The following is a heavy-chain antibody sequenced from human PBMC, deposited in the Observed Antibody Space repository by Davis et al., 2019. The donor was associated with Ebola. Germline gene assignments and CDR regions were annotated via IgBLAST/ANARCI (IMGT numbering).Heavy chain of an antibody. J-gene: IGHJ4*02. Sequence: GESLKISCAASGFTFSSYAMSWVRQAPGKGLEWVSAISGSGSSTYYADSVKGRFTISRDNSKNTLYLQMNSLRAEDTAVYYCAKVRRRLYDILTGFDYWGQGTLVTVSS. V-gene: IGHV3-23*01. CDR1: GFTFSSYA. CDR3: AKVRRRLYDILTGFDY. CDR2: ISGSGSST. D-gene: IGHD3-9*01.